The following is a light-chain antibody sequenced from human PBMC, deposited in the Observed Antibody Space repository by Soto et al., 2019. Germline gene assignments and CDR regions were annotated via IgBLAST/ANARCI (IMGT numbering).Light chain of an antibody. CDR3: QQYGGSTPYT. CDR1: QSVSSSY. V-gene: IGKV3-20*01. Sequence: EIVLTQSPGTLSLSPGERATLSCRASQSVSSSYLAWYQQKPGQAPRLLIYGASSRATGIPDRFSGSGSGTDFTLTISRLEPEDCGVYYCQQYGGSTPYTFGQGTRLEIK. CDR2: GAS. J-gene: IGKJ2*01.